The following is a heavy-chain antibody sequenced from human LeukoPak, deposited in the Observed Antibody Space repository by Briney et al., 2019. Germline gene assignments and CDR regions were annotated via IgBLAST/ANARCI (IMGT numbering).Heavy chain of an antibody. V-gene: IGHV3-21*01. D-gene: IGHD1-1*01. CDR3: VREGYTHGHSLYYFDY. J-gene: IGHJ4*02. CDR1: GFTFNGYS. Sequence: PGGSLRLSCAASGFTFNGYSMNWVRQAPGKGLEWVSSINRESTYIHDADSVKGRFAISRDNAKNLLYLQMSSLRVEDTAVYYCVREGYTHGHSLYYFDYWGQGALVTVSS. CDR2: INRESTYI.